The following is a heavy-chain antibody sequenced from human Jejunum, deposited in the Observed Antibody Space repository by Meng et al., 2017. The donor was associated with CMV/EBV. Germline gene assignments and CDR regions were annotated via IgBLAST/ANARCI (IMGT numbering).Heavy chain of an antibody. J-gene: IGHJ4*02. CDR2: INPNKGNT. V-gene: IGHV1-18*01. D-gene: IGHD3-16*01. CDR3: ARDWGDATRVIVDY. Sequence: ACYTFITYGIRWLRQAPRQGLGWMRWINPNKGNTVYAQNFRDRVTMTTDASTSTAYMELTSLTSDDTAVYFCARDWGDATRVIVDYWGRGTLVTVSS. CDR1: CYTFITYG.